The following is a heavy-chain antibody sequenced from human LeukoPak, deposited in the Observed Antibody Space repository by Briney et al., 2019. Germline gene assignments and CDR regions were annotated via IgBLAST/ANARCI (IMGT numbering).Heavy chain of an antibody. CDR2: ISSSGSTI. Sequence: GGSLRLSCAASGFTFSSYEMNWVRQAPGKGLEWVSYISSSGSTIYYADSVKGRFTISRDNAKNSLYLQMNSLRAEDTAVYYCANDDGSYTPGGWGQGTLVTVSS. CDR1: GFTFSSYE. CDR3: ANDDGSYTPGG. D-gene: IGHD1-26*01. J-gene: IGHJ4*02. V-gene: IGHV3-48*03.